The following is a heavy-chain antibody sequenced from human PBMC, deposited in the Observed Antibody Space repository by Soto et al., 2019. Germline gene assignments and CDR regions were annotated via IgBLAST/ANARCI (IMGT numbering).Heavy chain of an antibody. CDR3: ARGPVAVADHFDY. J-gene: IGHJ4*02. CDR1: GFTFSSYG. D-gene: IGHD6-19*01. V-gene: IGHV3-33*01. CDR2: IWYDGSNK. Sequence: PGGSLRLSCAASGFTFSSYGMHWVRQAPGKGLEWVAVIWYDGSNKYYTDSVKGRFTISRDNSKNTLYLQMNSLRAEDTAVYCCARGPVAVADHFDYWGQGTLVTVSS.